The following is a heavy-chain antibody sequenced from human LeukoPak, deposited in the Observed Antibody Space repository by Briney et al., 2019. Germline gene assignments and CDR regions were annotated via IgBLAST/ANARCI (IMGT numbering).Heavy chain of an antibody. CDR2: ISYDGSNK. CDR3: ARAVPGNSPAATYFDY. CDR1: GFTFSDYY. Sequence: GGSLRLSCAASGFTFSDYYMSWVRQAPGKGLEWVAVISYDGSNKYYADSVKGRFTISRDNSKNTLYLQMNSLRAEDTAVYYCARAVPGNSPAATYFDYWGQGTLVTVSS. V-gene: IGHV3-30-3*01. D-gene: IGHD2-2*01. J-gene: IGHJ4*02.